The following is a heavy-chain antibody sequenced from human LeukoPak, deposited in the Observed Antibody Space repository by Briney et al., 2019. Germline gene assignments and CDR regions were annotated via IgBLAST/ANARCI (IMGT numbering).Heavy chain of an antibody. CDR2: IRSKANSYAT. Sequence: PGGSLRLSCAASGFTFSGSAMHWVRQASGKGLEWVGRIRSKANSYATAYAASVKGRFTISRDDSKNTAYLQMNSLKTEDTAVYYCNRAPSGSSDYWGQGTLVTVSS. CDR1: GFTFSGSA. V-gene: IGHV3-73*01. CDR3: NRAPSGSSDY. D-gene: IGHD2-15*01. J-gene: IGHJ4*02.